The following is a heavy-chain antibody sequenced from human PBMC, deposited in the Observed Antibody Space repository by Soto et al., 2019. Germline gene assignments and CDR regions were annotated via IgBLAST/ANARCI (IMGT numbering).Heavy chain of an antibody. CDR3: AKDRGYCSGGSCDPLDY. Sequence: QVQLVESGGGVVQPGRSLRLSCAASGFTFSSYGMHWVRQAPGKGLVWEAVISYDGSNKYYADSVKGRFTISRYNSKNTLYLQMNRLRAEDTAVYYCAKDRGYCSGGSCDPLDYWGQGTLVTVSS. D-gene: IGHD2-15*01. CDR2: ISYDGSNK. J-gene: IGHJ4*02. V-gene: IGHV3-30*18. CDR1: GFTFSSYG.